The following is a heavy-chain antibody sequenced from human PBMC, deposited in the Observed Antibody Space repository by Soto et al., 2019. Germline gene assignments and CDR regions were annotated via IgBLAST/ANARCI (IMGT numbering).Heavy chain of an antibody. CDR3: ARDNDRPQLGGTYYYILDV. D-gene: IGHD2-8*01. CDR2: IMPVFRTP. CDR1: GGTFRTAA. Sequence: QVHLEQSGAEVKKPGSSVKVSCKASGGTFRTAAISWVRQAPGQGLEWLGGIMPVFRTPDYAQKFQGRVTITEDESTSTAYMELSGLRSDDTAVYYCARDNDRPQLGGTYYYILDVWGQGTTITVSS. J-gene: IGHJ6*02. V-gene: IGHV1-69*12.